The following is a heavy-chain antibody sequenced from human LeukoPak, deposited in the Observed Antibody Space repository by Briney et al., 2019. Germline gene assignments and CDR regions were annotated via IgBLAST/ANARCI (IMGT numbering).Heavy chain of an antibody. D-gene: IGHD3-9*01. CDR2: ISSNGGST. CDR3: VKAGKYDILTGYYNVPPFDY. Sequence: PGGSLRLSCSASGLTFSSYAMHWVRQAPGKGLEYVSAISSNGGSTYYADSVRGRFTISRDNSKNTLYLQMSSLRAEDTAVYYCVKAGKYDILTGYYNVPPFDYWGQGTLVAVSS. V-gene: IGHV3-64D*06. J-gene: IGHJ4*02. CDR1: GLTFSSYA.